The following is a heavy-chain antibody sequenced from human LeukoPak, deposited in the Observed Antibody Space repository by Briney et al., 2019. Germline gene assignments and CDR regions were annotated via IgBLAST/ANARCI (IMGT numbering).Heavy chain of an antibody. CDR1: GYTFTGYY. CDR3: ARGIVVVVAATQYYFDY. Sequence: ASVKVSCKASGYTFTGYYMHWVRQAPGQGLEWMGWINPNSGGTNYAQKLQGRVTMTTDTSTSTAYMELRSLRSDDTAVYYCARGIVVVVAATQYYFDYWGQGTLVTVSS. CDR2: INPNSGGT. D-gene: IGHD2-15*01. J-gene: IGHJ4*02. V-gene: IGHV1-2*02.